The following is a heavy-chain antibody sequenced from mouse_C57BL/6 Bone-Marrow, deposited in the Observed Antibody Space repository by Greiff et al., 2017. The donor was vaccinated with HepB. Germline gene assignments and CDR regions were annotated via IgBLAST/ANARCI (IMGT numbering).Heavy chain of an antibody. V-gene: IGHV1-9*01. CDR3: ARERLRRRRSGYFDY. Sequence: VQLQQSGAELLKPGASVKLSCKATGYTFTGYWIEWVKQRPGHGLEWIGEILPGSGSTNYNEKFKGKATFTADTSSNTAYMQLSSLTTEDSAIYYCARERLRRRRSGYFDYWGQGTTLTVSS. CDR2: ILPGSGST. J-gene: IGHJ2*01. D-gene: IGHD2-2*01. CDR1: GYTFTGYW.